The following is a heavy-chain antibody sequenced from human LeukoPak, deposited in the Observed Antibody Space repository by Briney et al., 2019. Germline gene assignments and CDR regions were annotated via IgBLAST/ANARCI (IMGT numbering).Heavy chain of an antibody. V-gene: IGHV3-9*01. J-gene: IGHJ4*02. D-gene: IGHD6-13*01. Sequence: GGSLRLSCAASGSTFDDYAMHWVRQAPGKGLEWVSVISWNSGSIGYADSVKGRFTISRDNAKNSLYLQMNSLRAEDTALYYCAKGLTFIAAAGTLSFDYWGQGTLVTVSS. CDR2: ISWNSGSI. CDR1: GSTFDDYA. CDR3: AKGLTFIAAAGTLSFDY.